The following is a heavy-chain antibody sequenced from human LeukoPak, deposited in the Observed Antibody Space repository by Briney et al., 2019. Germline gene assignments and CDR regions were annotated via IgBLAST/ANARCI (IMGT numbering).Heavy chain of an antibody. CDR1: GFTFSSYW. J-gene: IGHJ5*02. Sequence: GGSLRLSCAASGFTFSSYWMSWVRQAPGKGLEWVANIKQDGSEKYYVDSVKGRFTISRDNAKNSLYLQMNSLRAEDTAVYYCAREEVVTAIPTNWFDPWGQGTLVTVSS. V-gene: IGHV3-7*01. CDR3: AREEVVTAIPTNWFDP. CDR2: IKQDGSEK. D-gene: IGHD2-21*02.